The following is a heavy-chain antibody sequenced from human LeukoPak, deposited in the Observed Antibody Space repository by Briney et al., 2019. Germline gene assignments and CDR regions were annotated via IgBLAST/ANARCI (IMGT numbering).Heavy chain of an antibody. Sequence: SETLSLTCTVSGGSITSSYYYWGWIRQPPGTGLEWIGSIYYSGSTYYNPSLKSRVTISVDTSKNQFSLKLSSVTAADTAVYYCARESDRYCSSTSCPNWYDPWGQGTLVTVST. CDR3: ARESDRYCSSTSCPNWYDP. J-gene: IGHJ5*02. CDR1: GGSITSSYYY. D-gene: IGHD2-2*01. V-gene: IGHV4-39*07. CDR2: IYYSGST.